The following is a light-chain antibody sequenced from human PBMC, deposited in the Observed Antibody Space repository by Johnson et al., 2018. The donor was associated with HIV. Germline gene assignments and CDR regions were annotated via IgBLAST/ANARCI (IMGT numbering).Light chain of an antibody. V-gene: IGLV1-51*01. J-gene: IGLJ1*01. CDR2: DNN. CDR3: APWDSSLSAGGANYV. CDR1: ISNIGNNY. Sequence: QSVLTQPPSVSAAPGQKVTISCSGSISNIGNNYVSWYQQLPGTAPKLLIYDNNKRPSGIPDRFSGSKTGTSAALGITGLQTGDEADYYCAPWDSSLSAGGANYVFGTGTKVTGL.